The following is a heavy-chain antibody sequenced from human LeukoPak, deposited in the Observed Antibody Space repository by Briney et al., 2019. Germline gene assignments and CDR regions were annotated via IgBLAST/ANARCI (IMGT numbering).Heavy chain of an antibody. CDR3: ARVPSIAVAGYYWFDP. CDR2: INPNSGST. D-gene: IGHD6-19*01. V-gene: IGHV1-2*02. Sequence: ASVKVSCKASGYTFTGYYMHWVRQAPGQGLEWMGWINPNSGSTNYAQKFQGRVTMTRDTSISTAYMELRSLRSDDTAVYYCARVPSIAVAGYYWFDPWGQGTLVTVSS. J-gene: IGHJ5*02. CDR1: GYTFTGYY.